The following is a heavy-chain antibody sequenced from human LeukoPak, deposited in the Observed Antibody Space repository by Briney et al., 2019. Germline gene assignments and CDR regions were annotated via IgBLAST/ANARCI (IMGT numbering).Heavy chain of an antibody. V-gene: IGHV4-30-2*01. CDR1: GGSISSGGYS. D-gene: IGHD3-22*01. Sequence: PSQTLSLTCAVSGGSISSGGYSWSWIRQPPGKGLEWIGYIYHSGSTYYNPFLKSRVTISVDRSKNQFSLKLSSVTAADTAVYYCAREIVNNWFDPWGQGTLVTVSS. CDR2: IYHSGST. CDR3: AREIVNNWFDP. J-gene: IGHJ5*02.